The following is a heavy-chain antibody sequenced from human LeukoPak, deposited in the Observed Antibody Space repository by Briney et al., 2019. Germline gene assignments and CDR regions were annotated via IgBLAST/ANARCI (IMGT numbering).Heavy chain of an antibody. D-gene: IGHD1-26*01. Sequence: GGSLRLSCAASEFSVSSNYMSWVRQAPGKGLEWVSIIYSGGSTFYADSVKGRFTISRDNSKNTLYLQMNSLRAEDTAVYYCARGGSYLSAFDIWGQGTMVTVSS. V-gene: IGHV3-53*01. CDR1: EFSVSSNY. CDR2: IYSGGST. CDR3: ARGGSYLSAFDI. J-gene: IGHJ3*02.